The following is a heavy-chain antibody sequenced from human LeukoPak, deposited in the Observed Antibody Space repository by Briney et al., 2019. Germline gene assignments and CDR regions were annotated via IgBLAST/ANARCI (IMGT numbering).Heavy chain of an antibody. J-gene: IGHJ5*02. CDR1: GYSFTSYW. CDR2: IYPGDSDT. V-gene: IGHV5-51*01. Sequence: RGESLQISCKGSGYSFTSYWIGWVRQMPGKGLEWMGIIYPGDSDTRYSPSFQGQVTISADKSISTAYLQWSSLKASDTAMYYCASLYYYGSGSYLYNWFDPWGQGTLVTVSS. D-gene: IGHD3-10*01. CDR3: ASLYYYGSGSYLYNWFDP.